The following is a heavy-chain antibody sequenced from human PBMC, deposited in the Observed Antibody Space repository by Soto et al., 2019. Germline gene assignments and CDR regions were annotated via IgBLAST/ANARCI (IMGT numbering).Heavy chain of an antibody. CDR3: AKVIVATIRGTLDAFDI. D-gene: IGHD5-12*01. V-gene: IGHV3-23*01. J-gene: IGHJ3*02. Sequence: EVQLLESGGGLVQPGGSLRLSCAASGFTFSSYAMSWVRQAPGKGLEWVSAISGSGGSTYYADSVKGRFTISRDNSKNTLYLQMNSLRAEDTAVYYCAKVIVATIRGTLDAFDIWAKGQWSPSLQ. CDR1: GFTFSSYA. CDR2: ISGSGGST.